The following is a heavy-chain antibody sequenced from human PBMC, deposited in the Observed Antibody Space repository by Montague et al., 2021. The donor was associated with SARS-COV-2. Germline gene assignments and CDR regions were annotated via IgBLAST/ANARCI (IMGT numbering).Heavy chain of an antibody. Sequence: SLSLSWAASGFTFSNYWIHWVRQVPGKGLVWVARTDGDGSGTSYADSVKGRFTISRDNAKNTVDLQMNGLRADDTAVYYCGSVFEYWGQGTLVTVSS. V-gene: IGHV3-74*01. CDR2: TDGDGSGT. CDR3: GSVFEY. J-gene: IGHJ4*02. CDR1: GFTFSNYW.